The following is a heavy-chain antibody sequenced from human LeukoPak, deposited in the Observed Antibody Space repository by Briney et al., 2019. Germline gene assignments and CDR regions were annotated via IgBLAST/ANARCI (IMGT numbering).Heavy chain of an antibody. V-gene: IGHV3-7*01. CDR3: ARDDCSSTSCFLYYYYYGMDV. Sequence: GGSLRLSCAASGFTFSSYWMSWVRQAPGKGLEWVANIKQDGSEKYYVDSVKGRFTISRDNAKNSLYLQMNSLRAEDTAVYYCARDDCSSTSCFLYYYYYGMDVWGQGTMVTVSS. J-gene: IGHJ6*02. D-gene: IGHD2-2*01. CDR1: GFTFSSYW. CDR2: IKQDGSEK.